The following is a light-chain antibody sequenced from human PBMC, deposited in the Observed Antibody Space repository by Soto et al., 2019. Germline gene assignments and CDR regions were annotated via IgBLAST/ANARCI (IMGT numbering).Light chain of an antibody. CDR1: QGISSY. J-gene: IGKJ1*01. V-gene: IGKV1-9*01. CDR3: QQLNSDPLT. CDR2: AAS. Sequence: IQLTQSPSSLSASVGDRVTITCRASQGISSYLAWYQQKPGKAPKLLIYAASTLQIGVPSRFSGSGSGTDFTLTISSLQTEDFATYYCQQLNSDPLTFGQGTKVEIK.